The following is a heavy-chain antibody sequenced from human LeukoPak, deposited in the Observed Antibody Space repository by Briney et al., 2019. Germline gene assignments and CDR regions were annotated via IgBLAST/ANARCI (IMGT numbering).Heavy chain of an antibody. Sequence: GGSLRLSCAASGFTFSSYAMSWVRQAPGKGLEWVSAISGRGGSTYYADSVKGRFTISRDNSKNTLYLQMNSLRAEDAAVYYCAKDLYGWCYFDYWGQGTLVTVSS. CDR1: GFTFSSYA. V-gene: IGHV3-23*01. CDR3: AKDLYGWCYFDY. J-gene: IGHJ4*02. CDR2: ISGRGGST. D-gene: IGHD6-19*01.